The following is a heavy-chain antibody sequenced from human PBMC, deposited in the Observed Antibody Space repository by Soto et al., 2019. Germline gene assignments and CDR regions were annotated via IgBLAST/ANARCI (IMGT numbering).Heavy chain of an antibody. CDR3: ASHSCSSTSCYLSTGWFDP. CDR1: GGSISSYY. V-gene: IGHV4-59*01. CDR2: IYYSGST. J-gene: IGHJ5*02. D-gene: IGHD2-2*01. Sequence: SETLSLTCTVSGGSISSYYRSWIRQPPGKGLEWIGYIYYSGSTNYNPSLKSRVTISVDTSKNQFSLKLSSVTAADTAVYYCASHSCSSTSCYLSTGWFDPWGQGTLVTVSS.